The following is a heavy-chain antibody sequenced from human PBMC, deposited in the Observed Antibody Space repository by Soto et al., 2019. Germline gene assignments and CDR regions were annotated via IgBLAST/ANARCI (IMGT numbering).Heavy chain of an antibody. CDR2: IYPGDSNT. D-gene: IGHD6-13*01. CDR3: ARQGTSYSSSPPHDENNYYYYGMDV. CDR1: GYSFTSYW. V-gene: IGHV5-51*01. Sequence: PGESLKISCKASGYSFTSYWIGWVRQMPGKGLEWMGIIYPGDSNTSYSPSFQGHVTVSADKSISTAYLQWSSLKASDTAMYYCARQGTSYSSSPPHDENNYYYYGMDVWGQGTTVTVSS. J-gene: IGHJ6*02.